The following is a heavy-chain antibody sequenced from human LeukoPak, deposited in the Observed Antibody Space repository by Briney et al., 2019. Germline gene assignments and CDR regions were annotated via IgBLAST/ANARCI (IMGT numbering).Heavy chain of an antibody. Sequence: PSEALSLTCTVSGGSISSYYWSWIRQPPGKGLEWIGYIYTSGSTNYNPSLKSRVTISVDTSKNQFSLKLSSVTAADTAVYYCARHITDGHASYYYYYMDAWGKGTPVTVSS. V-gene: IGHV4-4*09. D-gene: IGHD3-10*01. CDR3: ARHITDGHASYYYYYMDA. CDR1: GGSISSYY. J-gene: IGHJ6*03. CDR2: IYTSGST.